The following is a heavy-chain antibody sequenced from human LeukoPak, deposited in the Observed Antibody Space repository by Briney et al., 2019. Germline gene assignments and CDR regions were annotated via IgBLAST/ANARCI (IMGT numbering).Heavy chain of an antibody. Sequence: SETLSLTCIVSGDSITSSSYYWGWIRQPPGKGLEWIGSIYYGGTTYYNPSLKSRVSISIDTSKQQFSLKLSSVTAADTAVYYCARTIPFGSYSSSWNDAFDIWGQGTMVTVSS. CDR3: ARTIPFGSYSSSWNDAFDI. CDR2: IYYGGTT. D-gene: IGHD6-13*01. J-gene: IGHJ3*02. CDR1: GDSITSSSYY. V-gene: IGHV4-39*07.